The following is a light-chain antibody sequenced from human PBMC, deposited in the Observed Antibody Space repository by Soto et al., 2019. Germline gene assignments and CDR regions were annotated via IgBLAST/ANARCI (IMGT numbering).Light chain of an antibody. CDR1: SSGVGIYNY. Sequence: QSVLTQPESVSGSPGQSIAISCTGSSSGVGIYNYVSWYQQHPGKVPKLIIYEVSNRPSGVSNRFSGSKSGNTSSLTISGLPAEDEADYYCSSYTPRSTRVFGTGTKVTVL. V-gene: IGLV2-14*01. J-gene: IGLJ1*01. CDR2: EVS. CDR3: SSYTPRSTRV.